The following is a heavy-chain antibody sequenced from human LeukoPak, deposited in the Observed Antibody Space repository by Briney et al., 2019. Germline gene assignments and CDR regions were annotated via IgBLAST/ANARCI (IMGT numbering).Heavy chain of an antibody. Sequence: PSETLSLTCTVSGGSISSYYWSWIRQPPGKGLEWIGYIYHSGSTYYNPSLKSRVTISVDRSKNQFSLKLSSVTAADTAVYYCARGGAQLAFGYWGQGTLVTVSS. CDR1: GGSISSYY. J-gene: IGHJ4*02. CDR3: ARGGAQLAFGY. CDR2: IYHSGST. D-gene: IGHD2-15*01. V-gene: IGHV4-59*12.